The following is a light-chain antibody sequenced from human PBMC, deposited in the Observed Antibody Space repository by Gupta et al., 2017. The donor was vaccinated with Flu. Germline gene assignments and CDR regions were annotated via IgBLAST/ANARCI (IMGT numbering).Light chain of an antibody. CDR1: QSIRRSY. CDR2: GAS. Sequence: GSLSLSPGERATLACRASQSIRRSYLAWYQQKPGQAPRLLIYGASSRATGIPHRFSDSGSGTDFTLTISRLEPEDFAVYYCQQEDNSSFTFGHGTKVDIK. V-gene: IGKV3-20*01. CDR3: QQEDNSSFT. J-gene: IGKJ3*01.